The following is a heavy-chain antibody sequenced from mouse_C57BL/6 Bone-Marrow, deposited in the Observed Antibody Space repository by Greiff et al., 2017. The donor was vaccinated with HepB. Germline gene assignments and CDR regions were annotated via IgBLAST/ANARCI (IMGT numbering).Heavy chain of an antibody. D-gene: IGHD2-5*01. Sequence: VKLMESGPELVKPGASVKISCKASGYAFSSSWMNWVKQRPGKGLEWIGRIYPGDGDTNYNGKFKGKATLTADKSSSTAYMQLSSLTSEDSAVYFCANPYYSNYSWFAYWGQGTLVTVSA. CDR1: GYAFSSSW. CDR2: IYPGDGDT. J-gene: IGHJ3*01. CDR3: ANPYYSNYSWFAY. V-gene: IGHV1-82*01.